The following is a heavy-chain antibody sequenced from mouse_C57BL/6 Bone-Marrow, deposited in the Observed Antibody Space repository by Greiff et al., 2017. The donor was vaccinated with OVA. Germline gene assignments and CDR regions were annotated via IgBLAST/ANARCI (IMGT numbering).Heavy chain of an antibody. J-gene: IGHJ1*03. D-gene: IGHD1-1*01. V-gene: IGHV14-2*01. CDR2: IDPEDGET. CDR1: GFNIKDYY. Sequence: SGAELVKPGASVKLSCTASGFNIKDYYMHWVKQRTEQGLEWIGRIDPEDGETKYAPKFQGKATITADTSSNTAYLQLSSLTSEDTAVYYCAGDYGSSYVRWYFDVWGTGTTVTVSS. CDR3: AGDYGSSYVRWYFDV.